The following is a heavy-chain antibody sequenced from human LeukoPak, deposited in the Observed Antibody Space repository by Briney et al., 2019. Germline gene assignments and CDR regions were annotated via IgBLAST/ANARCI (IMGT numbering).Heavy chain of an antibody. J-gene: IGHJ5*02. CDR3: ARDLYDSSGYHGRWFDP. V-gene: IGHV1-2*04. CDR2: INPNSGGT. D-gene: IGHD3-22*01. CDR1: GYTFTGYY. Sequence: ASVKVSCKASGYTFTGYYMHWVRQAPGQGLEWMGWINPNSGGTNYAQKFQGWVAMTRDTSISTAHMELSRLRSDDTAVYYCARDLYDSSGYHGRWFDPWGQGTLVTVSS.